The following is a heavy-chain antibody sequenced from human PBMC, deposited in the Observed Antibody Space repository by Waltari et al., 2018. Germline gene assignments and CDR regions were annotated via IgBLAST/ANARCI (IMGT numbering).Heavy chain of an antibody. CDR3: AGIAVAGSGGDY. D-gene: IGHD6-19*01. V-gene: IGHV4-4*07. CDR1: GYSISSGYY. CDR2: IYTSGST. Sequence: QVQLQESGPGLVKPSETLSLTCAVSGYSISSGYYWGWIRQPAGKGLEWIGRIYTSGSTNYNPSLKSRVTMSVDTSKNQFSLKLSSVTAADTAVYYCAGIAVAGSGGDYWGQGTLVTVSS. J-gene: IGHJ4*02.